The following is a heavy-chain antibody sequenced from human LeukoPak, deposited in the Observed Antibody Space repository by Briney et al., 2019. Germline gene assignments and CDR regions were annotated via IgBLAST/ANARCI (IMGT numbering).Heavy chain of an antibody. CDR3: ATSHDSAGND. Sequence: PGWSLRLSCAASGFAFSDFWMSWVRQAPGAGLEWVANIRHDGNAKNYVPSVRGRFTISRDNAKNSLYLQMNSLTVEDTAVYYCATSHDSAGNDWGQGTLVTVSS. D-gene: IGHD2-15*01. V-gene: IGHV3-7*01. CDR2: IRHDGNAK. J-gene: IGHJ4*02. CDR1: GFAFSDFW.